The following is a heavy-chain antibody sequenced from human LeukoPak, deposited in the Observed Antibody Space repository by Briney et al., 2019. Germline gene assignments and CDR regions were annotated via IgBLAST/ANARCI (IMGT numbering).Heavy chain of an antibody. CDR1: GASISSYY. Sequence: SETLSLTCTVSGASISSYYWSWIRQPPGKGLEWIGYIYYSGSTNYNPSLKSRVTISVDTSKNQFSLKLSSVTAADTAVYYCVAVAGYNWFDPWGQGTLVTVSS. J-gene: IGHJ5*02. CDR3: VAVAGYNWFDP. V-gene: IGHV4-59*01. CDR2: IYYSGST. D-gene: IGHD6-19*01.